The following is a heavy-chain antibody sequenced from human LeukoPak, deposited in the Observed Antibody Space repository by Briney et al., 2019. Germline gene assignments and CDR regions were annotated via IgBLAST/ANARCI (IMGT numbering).Heavy chain of an antibody. V-gene: IGHV4-38-2*01. CDR1: GYSISSGYY. CDR2: IYHSGST. Sequence: SETLSLTCAVSGYSISSGYYWGWIRQPPGKGLEWIGSIYHSGSTYYNPSLKSRVTISVDTSKNQFSLKLSSVTAADTAAYYCARHDYGDLFHWYFDLWGRGTLVTVSS. CDR3: ARHDYGDLFHWYFDL. J-gene: IGHJ2*01. D-gene: IGHD4-17*01.